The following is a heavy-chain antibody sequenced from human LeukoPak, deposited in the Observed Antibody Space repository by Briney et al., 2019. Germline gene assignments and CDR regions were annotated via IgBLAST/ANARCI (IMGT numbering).Heavy chain of an antibody. D-gene: IGHD2-15*01. CDR3: AREGGYCSGGSCYLGSGYFDY. J-gene: IGHJ4*02. V-gene: IGHV1-18*01. Sequence: ASVKVSCKASGYTFTSYGISWVRQAPGQGLEWMGWISGYNGNTNYAQKLQGRVTMTRDMSTSTVYMELSSLRSEDTAVYYCAREGGYCSGGSCYLGSGYFDYWGQGTLVTVSS. CDR1: GYTFTSYG. CDR2: ISGYNGNT.